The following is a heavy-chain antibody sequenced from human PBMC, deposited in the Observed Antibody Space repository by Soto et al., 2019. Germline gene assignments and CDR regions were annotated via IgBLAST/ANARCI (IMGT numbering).Heavy chain of an antibody. CDR1: GFTFDDYA. CDR2: ISWNSGSI. J-gene: IGHJ3*01. Sequence: GGSLRLSCAASGFTFDDYAMHWVRQAPGKGLEWVSGISWNSGSIGYADSVKGRFTISRDNAKNSLYLQMNSLRAEDTALYYFARDGPESAFVLCVPATSVTGS. V-gene: IGHV3-9*01. CDR3: ARDGPESAFVL.